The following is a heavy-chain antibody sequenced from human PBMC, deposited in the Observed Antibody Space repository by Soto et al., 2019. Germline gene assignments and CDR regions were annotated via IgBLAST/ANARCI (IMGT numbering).Heavy chain of an antibody. CDR2: IKTDGSFS. J-gene: IGHJ4*02. V-gene: IGHV3-74*01. Sequence: EVQLVESGGGLVQPGGSLRLSCAASGFTFSSYYMHWVRQAPGKGLVWISRIKTDGSFSSYADSVKARFTISRDNARNTLFLQMNSLSDDDTAVYYCARGFYGDPPALDYWGQGTLVSVSS. CDR1: GFTFSSYY. CDR3: ARGFYGDPPALDY. D-gene: IGHD4-17*01.